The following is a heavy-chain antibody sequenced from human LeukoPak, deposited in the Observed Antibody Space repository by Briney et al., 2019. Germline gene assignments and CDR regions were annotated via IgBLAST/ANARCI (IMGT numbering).Heavy chain of an antibody. V-gene: IGHV4-34*01. J-gene: IGHJ4*02. CDR3: ARVGRYFDWLFDH. Sequence: SETLSLTCAVYGGSFSGYYWSWIRQPPGKGLEWIGEINHSGSTNYNPSLKSRATISVHTYKNQFSLKLSSVTAADTAVYYCARVGRYFDWLFDHWGQGNLVTVSS. CDR1: GGSFSGYY. D-gene: IGHD3-9*01. CDR2: INHSGST.